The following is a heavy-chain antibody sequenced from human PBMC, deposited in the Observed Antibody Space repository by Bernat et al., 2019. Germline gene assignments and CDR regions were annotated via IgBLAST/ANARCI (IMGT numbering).Heavy chain of an antibody. CDR2: IYHSGST. CDR3: ARAPARRGELRGLNWFDP. J-gene: IGHJ5*02. CDR1: GYSISSGYY. D-gene: IGHD1-26*01. Sequence: QVQLQESGPGLVKPSETLSLTCAVSGYSISSGYYWGWIRQPPGKGLEWIGSIYHSGSTYYNPSLKSRVTISVDTSKNQFSPKLSSVDAADTAVYYCARAPARRGELRGLNWFDPWGQGTLVTVSS. V-gene: IGHV4-38-2*01.